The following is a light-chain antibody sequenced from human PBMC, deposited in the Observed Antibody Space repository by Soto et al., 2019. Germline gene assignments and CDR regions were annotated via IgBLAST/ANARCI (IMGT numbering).Light chain of an antibody. CDR2: EAS. Sequence: DIQMTQSPSTLSASVGDRVIITCRASQGISNWLAWCQQKPGKAPNLLIYEASSLESGVPSRFSGSRSGTEFTLTISSLQPDDFATYYCQQYSNYPLTFGGGTKVEIK. CDR3: QQYSNYPLT. V-gene: IGKV1-5*03. CDR1: QGISNW. J-gene: IGKJ4*01.